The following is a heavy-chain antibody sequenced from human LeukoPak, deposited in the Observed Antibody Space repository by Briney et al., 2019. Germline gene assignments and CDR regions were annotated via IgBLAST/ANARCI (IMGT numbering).Heavy chain of an antibody. J-gene: IGHJ4*02. D-gene: IGHD1-26*01. Sequence: GASLKISCKGSGSSFTSYWIGWVRQLPGKGLEWMGIISPGDSDTRYSPSFQGQVTISADKSLSTAYLQWSSLKASDTAMYYCARGSGSYHTAYMNWGQGSPVTVSS. CDR2: ISPGDSDT. CDR3: ARGSGSYHTAYMN. V-gene: IGHV5-51*01. CDR1: GSSFTSYW.